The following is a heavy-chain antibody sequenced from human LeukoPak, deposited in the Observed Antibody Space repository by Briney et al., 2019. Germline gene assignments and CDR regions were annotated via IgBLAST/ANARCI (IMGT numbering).Heavy chain of an antibody. Sequence: PSETLSLTCTVSGASVRTYYWSWIRQPPGKGLEWIGYIYDSVITTYNLSLKSRVTISIDTSKNQFSLKLSSVTAADTAVYYCARDRGANIAAAGTFDYWGQGTLVTVSS. D-gene: IGHD6-13*01. CDR2: IYDSVIT. V-gene: IGHV4-59*02. CDR1: GASVRTYY. CDR3: ARDRGANIAAAGTFDY. J-gene: IGHJ4*02.